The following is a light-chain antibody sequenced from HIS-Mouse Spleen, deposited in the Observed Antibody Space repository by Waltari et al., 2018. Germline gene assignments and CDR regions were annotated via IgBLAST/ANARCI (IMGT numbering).Light chain of an antibody. CDR3: CSYAGSYPYV. CDR1: SSDVGGYNY. CDR2: DVS. V-gene: IGLV2-11*01. Sequence: QSALTQPRSVSGSPRQSVTISCTGTSSDVGGYNYVSWYQQHPGKAPQLMIYDVSKRPSGVPDRFSGSKSGNTASLTISGLQAEDEADYYCCSYAGSYPYVFGTGTKVTVL. J-gene: IGLJ1*01.